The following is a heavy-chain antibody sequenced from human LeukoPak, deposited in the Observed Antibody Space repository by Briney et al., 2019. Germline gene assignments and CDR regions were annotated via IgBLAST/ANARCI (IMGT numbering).Heavy chain of an antibody. CDR1: GFTFSNYD. V-gene: IGHV3-13*01. D-gene: IGHD6-25*01. J-gene: IGHJ6*03. CDR2: IGTAGDI. Sequence: GGSLRLSCAASGFTFSNYDMHWVRQAAGKGLDWVSGIGTAGDIYYPGSVKGRFTISRKNAKNSLYLQMNSLRAGDTAVYYCARDRGRYYMDVWGKGTTVTISS. CDR3: ARDRGRYYMDV.